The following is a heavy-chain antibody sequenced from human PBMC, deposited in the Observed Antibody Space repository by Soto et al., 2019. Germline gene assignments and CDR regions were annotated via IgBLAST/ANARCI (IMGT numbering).Heavy chain of an antibody. CDR2: ISGYDGTT. V-gene: IGHV1-18*01. CDR3: ARDYIWGSYRPGYFDY. J-gene: IGHJ4*02. CDR1: GYTFINYG. Sequence: GASVKVSCKASGYTFINYGISWVRQAPGQGLEWMGWISGYDGTTNYAQKLQGRVTMTTDTSTSTAYMELRSLRSDDTAVYYCARDYIWGSYRPGYFDYWGQGTLVTVSS. D-gene: IGHD3-16*02.